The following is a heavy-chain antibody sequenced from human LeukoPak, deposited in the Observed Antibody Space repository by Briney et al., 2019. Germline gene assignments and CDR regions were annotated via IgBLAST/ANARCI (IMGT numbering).Heavy chain of an antibody. CDR2: IYYSGST. CDR3: ARGHSYYYDSSAYYPDFDY. V-gene: IGHV4-59*01. J-gene: IGHJ4*02. CDR1: GGSISTYY. D-gene: IGHD3-22*01. Sequence: SGTPSLTCTVSGGSISTYYWSWIRQPPGKGLEWIGYIYYSGSTNYNPSLKSRVTISVDKSKNQFSLKLSSVTAADTAVYYCARGHSYYYDSSAYYPDFDYWGQGTLVTVSS.